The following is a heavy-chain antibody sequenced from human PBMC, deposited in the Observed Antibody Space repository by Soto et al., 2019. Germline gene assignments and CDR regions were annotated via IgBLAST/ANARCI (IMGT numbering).Heavy chain of an antibody. D-gene: IGHD6-6*01. J-gene: IGHJ3*02. CDR1: GFIFSNYG. CDR2: ISYDGSNE. V-gene: IGHV3-30*18. CDR3: AKDNRTVYSSSSGVFDI. Sequence: GGSLRLSCAASGFIFSNYGIHWVRQAPGKGLEWVAVISYDGSNEYYVDSVKGRFTISRDNSKNTLYLQMNSLRAEDTAVYYCAKDNRTVYSSSSGVFDIWGQGTMVTVSS.